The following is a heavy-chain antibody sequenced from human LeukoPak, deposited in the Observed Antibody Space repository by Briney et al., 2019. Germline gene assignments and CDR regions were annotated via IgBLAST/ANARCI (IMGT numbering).Heavy chain of an antibody. CDR2: ISAYNGNT. Sequence: GASVKVSCKASGYSFTSYGISWVRQAPGQGLEWMGWISAYNGNTKYAQKVQGRVTMTTDTSTSTAYMELRSLRSDDTAVYYCVRDQTMRGIAAAGMFYWGQGTLVTVSS. CDR3: VRDQTMRGIAAAGMFY. J-gene: IGHJ4*02. D-gene: IGHD6-13*01. V-gene: IGHV1-18*01. CDR1: GYSFTSYG.